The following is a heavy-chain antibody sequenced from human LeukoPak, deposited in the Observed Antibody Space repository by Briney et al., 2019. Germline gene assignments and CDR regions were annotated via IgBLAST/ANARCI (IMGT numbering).Heavy chain of an antibody. D-gene: IGHD5-18*01. CDR3: AADKDTAMAKIDY. V-gene: IGHV4-31*03. Sequence: SETLSLTCTVSGGSISDGGFYWSWIRQHPEKGLEWIGYIYYSGSTYYNPTLESRVTMSVDTSMRQFSLKLKSVTAADTAVYYCAADKDTAMAKIDYWGQGTLVTVSS. CDR1: GGSISDGGFY. CDR2: IYYSGST. J-gene: IGHJ4*02.